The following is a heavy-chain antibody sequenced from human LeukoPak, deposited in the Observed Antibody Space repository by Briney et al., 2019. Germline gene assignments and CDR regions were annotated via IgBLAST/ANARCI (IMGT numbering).Heavy chain of an antibody. CDR2: ISGSGGTT. D-gene: IGHD1-26*01. Sequence: GGSLRLSCAVSGFTFSSYGMSWVRQAPGKGLEWVSAISGSGGTTYYADSVKGRFTISRDNSKNTLYLQMNSLRAEDTAVYYCARPPWELLYYFDYWGQGTLVTVSS. CDR3: ARPPWELLYYFDY. CDR1: GFTFSSYG. J-gene: IGHJ4*02. V-gene: IGHV3-23*01.